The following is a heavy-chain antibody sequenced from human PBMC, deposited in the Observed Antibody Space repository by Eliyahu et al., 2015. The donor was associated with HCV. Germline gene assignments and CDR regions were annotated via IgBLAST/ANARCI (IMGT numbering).Heavy chain of an antibody. CDR2: IYYSGST. V-gene: IGHV4-39*01. Sequence: TISSSSYYWGWIRQPPGKGLEWIGSIYYSGSTYYKPSLKSRVTISVDTSKNQFSLKLSSVTAADTAVYNCARLGRSVSYYYMDVWGKGITVTVSS. J-gene: IGHJ6*03. D-gene: IGHD2-15*01. CDR1: TISSSSYY. CDR3: ARLGRSVSYYYMDV.